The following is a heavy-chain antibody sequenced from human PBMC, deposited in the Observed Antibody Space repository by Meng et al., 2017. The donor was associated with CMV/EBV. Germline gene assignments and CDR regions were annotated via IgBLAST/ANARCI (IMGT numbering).Heavy chain of an antibody. V-gene: IGHV4-30-4*08. D-gene: IGHD3-3*01. CDR2: IYYSGST. CDR3: ARDNRRGGVDY. J-gene: IGHJ4*02. CDR1: GGSISSGDYY. Sequence: QGQMHESGPGRVKPSQTLSLTCTVSGGSISSGDYYWSWIRQPPGKGLEWIGYIYYSGSTYYNPSLKSRVTISVDTSKNQFSLKLSSVTAADTAVYYCARDNRRGGVDYWGQGTLVTVSS.